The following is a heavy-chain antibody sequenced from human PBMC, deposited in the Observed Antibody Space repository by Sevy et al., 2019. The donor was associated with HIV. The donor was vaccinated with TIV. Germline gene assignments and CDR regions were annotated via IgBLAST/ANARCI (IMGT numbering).Heavy chain of an antibody. D-gene: IGHD6-13*01. V-gene: IGHV3-30*02. CDR2: IWYDGTDT. J-gene: IGHJ4*02. CDR1: GFIFSDYG. Sequence: GGSLRLSCTASGFIFSDYGMHWVRQAPGKGLDWVAFIWYDGTDTYYADSVKGRFTISRDNSEKKLFLQMNSLRPEDTAFYYCTKNTAAAGVGGFDYWGQGTMVTVSS. CDR3: TKNTAAAGVGGFDY.